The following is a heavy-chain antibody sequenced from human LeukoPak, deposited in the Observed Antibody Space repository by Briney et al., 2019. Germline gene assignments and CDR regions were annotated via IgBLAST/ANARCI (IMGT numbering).Heavy chain of an antibody. CDR2: ISSSGSTI. J-gene: IGHJ6*03. CDR3: ARAKSPYYCSSTSCCYYYYMDV. V-gene: IGHV3-11*01. Sequence: GGSLRLSCAASGFTFSDYYMSWIRQAPGKGLEWVSYISSSGSTIYYADSVKGRFTISRDNAKNSLYLQMNSLRAEDTAVYYCARAKSPYYCSSTSCCYYYYMDVWGKGTTVTVSS. D-gene: IGHD2-2*01. CDR1: GFTFSDYY.